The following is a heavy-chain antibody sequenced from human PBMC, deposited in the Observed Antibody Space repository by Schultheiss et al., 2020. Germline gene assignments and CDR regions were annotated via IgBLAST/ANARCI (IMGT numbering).Heavy chain of an antibody. D-gene: IGHD5-24*01. CDR3: ASSSVGFGNRGLQHDY. V-gene: IGHV3-48*04. Sequence: GGSLRLSCAASGFTFDDYAMHWVRQAPGKGLEWVSYISSSSSTIYYADSVKGRFTISRDNAKNSLYLQMNSLRAEDTAVYYCASSSVGFGNRGLQHDYWGQGTLVTVSS. CDR2: ISSSSSTI. CDR1: GFTFDDYA. J-gene: IGHJ4*02.